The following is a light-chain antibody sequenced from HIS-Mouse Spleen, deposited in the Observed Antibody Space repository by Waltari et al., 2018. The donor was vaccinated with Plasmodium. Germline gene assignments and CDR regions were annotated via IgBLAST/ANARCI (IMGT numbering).Light chain of an antibody. CDR1: QSVSSN. Sequence: DIVMTPSPATLSVSPGARATPSCRASQSVSSNLAWYQQKPGQAPRLLIYGASTRATGIPARFSGSGSGTEFTLTISSLQSEDFAVYYCQQYNNWPPITFGPGTKVDIK. CDR3: QQYNNWPPIT. CDR2: GAS. V-gene: IGKV3-15*01. J-gene: IGKJ3*01.